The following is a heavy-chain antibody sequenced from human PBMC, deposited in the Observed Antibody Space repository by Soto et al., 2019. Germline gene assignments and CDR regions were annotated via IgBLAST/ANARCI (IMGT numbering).Heavy chain of an antibody. Sequence: GGSLRLSCAASGFTFSDYYMSWIRQAPGKGLEWVSYISSSSSYTNYADSVEGRFTISRDNAKNSLYLQMNSLRAEDTAVYYCARDFYSAYYYDSSGPNWFDPWGQGTLVTVSS. CDR3: ARDFYSAYYYDSSGPNWFDP. J-gene: IGHJ5*02. CDR2: ISSSSSYT. CDR1: GFTFSDYY. V-gene: IGHV3-11*05. D-gene: IGHD3-22*01.